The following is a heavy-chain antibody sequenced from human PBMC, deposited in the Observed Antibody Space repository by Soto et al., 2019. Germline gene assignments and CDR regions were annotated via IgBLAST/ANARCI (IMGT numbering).Heavy chain of an antibody. J-gene: IGHJ5*02. V-gene: IGHV4-31*03. Sequence: SETLSLTCTVSGGSISSGGYYWSWIRQHPGKGLEWIGYIYYSGSTYYNPSLKIRVTISVDTSKNQFSLKLSSVTAADTAVYYCARATDSVHYYGSGSYLNWFDPWGQGTLVTVSS. CDR1: GGSISSGGYY. CDR3: ARATDSVHYYGSGSYLNWFDP. CDR2: IYYSGST. D-gene: IGHD3-10*01.